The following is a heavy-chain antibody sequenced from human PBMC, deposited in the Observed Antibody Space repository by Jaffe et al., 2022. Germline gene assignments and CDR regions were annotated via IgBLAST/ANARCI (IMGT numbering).Heavy chain of an antibody. D-gene: IGHD2-2*03. CDR2: ISAYNGNT. CDR3: ARDCGYCSSTSCHPSNWFDP. J-gene: IGHJ5*02. Sequence: QVQLVQSGAEVKKPGASVKVSCKASGYTFTSYGISWVRQAPGQGLEWMGWISAYNGNTNYAQKLQGRVTMTTDTSTSTAYMELRSLRSDDTAVYYCARDCGYCSSTSCHPSNWFDPWGQGTLVTVSS. V-gene: IGHV1-18*01. CDR1: GYTFTSYG.